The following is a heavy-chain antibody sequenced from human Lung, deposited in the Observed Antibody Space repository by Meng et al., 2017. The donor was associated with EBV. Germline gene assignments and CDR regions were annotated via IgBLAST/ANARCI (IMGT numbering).Heavy chain of an antibody. J-gene: IGHJ4*02. V-gene: IGHV1-18*01. CDR2: ISAYNGNT. Sequence: QVKLVHVGGEVKKPGASVKVSCKASGYTFTNYGITWVRQAPGQGLEWMGWISAYNGNTNYAQTLQGRVTMTTDTSTSTAYMELGSLRSDDTAVYYCARVEVGITSGDYWGQGTLVTVSS. CDR3: ARVEVGITSGDY. CDR1: GYTFTNYG. D-gene: IGHD1-26*01.